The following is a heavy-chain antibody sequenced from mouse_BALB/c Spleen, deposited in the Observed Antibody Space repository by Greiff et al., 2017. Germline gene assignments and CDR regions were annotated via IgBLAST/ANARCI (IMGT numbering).Heavy chain of an antibody. Sequence: LVESGGGLVQPGGSRKLSCAASGFTFSSFGMHWVRQAPEKGLEWVAYISSGSSTIYYADTVKGRFTISRDNPKNTLFLQMTSLRSEDTAMYYCAPGGMDYWGQGTSVTVSS. CDR1: GFTFSSFG. CDR2: ISSGSSTI. CDR3: APGGMDY. V-gene: IGHV5-17*02. J-gene: IGHJ4*01.